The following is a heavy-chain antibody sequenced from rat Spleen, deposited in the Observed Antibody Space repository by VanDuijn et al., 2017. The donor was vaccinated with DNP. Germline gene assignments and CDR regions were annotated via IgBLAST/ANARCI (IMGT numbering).Heavy chain of an antibody. CDR1: GFTFSDYN. CDR2: ILYDGSRT. V-gene: IGHV5S10*01. Sequence: EVQLVESGGGLVRPGRSLKLSCATSGFTFSDYNMAWVRQAPTKGLEWVATILYDGSRTYYRDSVKGRFTISRDNAKSTLYLQMDSLRSEDTATYYCATFEGRDAWGRGTSVTVSS. D-gene: IGHD1-11*01. CDR3: ATFEGRDA. J-gene: IGHJ4*01.